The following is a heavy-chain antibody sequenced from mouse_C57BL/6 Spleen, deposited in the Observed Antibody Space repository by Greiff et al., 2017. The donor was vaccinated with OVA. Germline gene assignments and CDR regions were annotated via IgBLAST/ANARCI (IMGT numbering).Heavy chain of an antibody. CDR2: ISYDGSN. V-gene: IGHV3-6*01. D-gene: IGHD1-1*01. CDR3: ARGITTVVATDY. J-gene: IGHJ2*01. CDR1: GYSITSVYY. Sequence: DVQLQESGPGLVKPSQSLSLTCSVTGYSITSVYYWNWIRQFPGNKLEWMGYISYDGSNNYNPSLKNRISITRDTSKNQFFLKLNSVTTEDTATYYCARGITTVVATDYWGQGTTLTVSS.